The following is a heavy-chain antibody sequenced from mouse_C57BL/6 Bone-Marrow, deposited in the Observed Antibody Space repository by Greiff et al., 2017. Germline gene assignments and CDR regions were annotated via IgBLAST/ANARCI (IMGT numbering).Heavy chain of an antibody. Sequence: VQVVASGPGLVAPSQSLSITCTVSGFSLTSSGVSWVRQPPGKGLAWLGVIWGDGSTNYHSALISRLHISKDNSKSQVFLKLNSQQTDDTATYYCAKTYYNGRAYWGQGTLVTVSA. V-gene: IGHV2-3*01. D-gene: IGHD1-1*01. CDR2: IWGDGST. CDR3: AKTYYNGRAY. J-gene: IGHJ3*01. CDR1: GFSLTSSG.